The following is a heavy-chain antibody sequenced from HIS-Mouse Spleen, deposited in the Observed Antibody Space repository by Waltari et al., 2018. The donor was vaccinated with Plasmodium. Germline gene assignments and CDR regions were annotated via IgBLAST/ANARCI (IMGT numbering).Heavy chain of an antibody. J-gene: IGHJ4*02. Sequence: EVQLLESGGGLVQPGGSLRLSCAASGFTFSSYAMSWVRQDSGKGLEWVSAISGSGGSTYYADSVKGRFTISRDNSKNTLYLQMNSLRAEDTAVYYCAKVPFTIFGVVSTDFDYWGQGTLVTVSS. CDR1: GFTFSSYA. CDR3: AKVPFTIFGVVSTDFDY. V-gene: IGHV3-23*01. D-gene: IGHD3-3*01. CDR2: ISGSGGST.